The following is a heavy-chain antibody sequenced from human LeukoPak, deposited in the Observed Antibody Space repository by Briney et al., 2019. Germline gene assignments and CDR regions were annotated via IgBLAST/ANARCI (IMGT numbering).Heavy chain of an antibody. V-gene: IGHV4-38-2*01. D-gene: IGHD4-17*01. CDR1: GYSISSGYY. CDR3: ARQNDYGFWFDP. J-gene: IGHJ5*02. CDR2: IYHSGST. Sequence: SETLSLTCAVSGYSISSGYYWGWIRQPPGKGLEWIGSIYHSGSTYYNPSLKSRVTISVDTSKNQFSLKLSSVTAADTAVYYCARQNDYGFWFDPWGQGTLVTVSS.